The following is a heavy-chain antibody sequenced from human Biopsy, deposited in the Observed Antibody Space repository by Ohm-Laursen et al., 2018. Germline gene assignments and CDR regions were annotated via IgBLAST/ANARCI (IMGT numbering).Heavy chain of an antibody. Sequence: SDTLSLTCPVYGESFNGYYWSWIRQTPGKGLEWIGEINHGGRTNYNPSLKSRVTISVDTSKNQFSLKVRSVTAADTAVYYCVRGVDYYDPYHYYALDVWGQGTTVTVSS. CDR3: VRGVDYYDPYHYYALDV. V-gene: IGHV4-34*01. D-gene: IGHD3-22*01. J-gene: IGHJ6*02. CDR2: INHGGRT. CDR1: GESFNGYY.